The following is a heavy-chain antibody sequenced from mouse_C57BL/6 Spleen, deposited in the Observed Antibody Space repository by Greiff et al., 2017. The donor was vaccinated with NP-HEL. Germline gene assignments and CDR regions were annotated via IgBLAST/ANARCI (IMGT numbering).Heavy chain of an antibody. CDR2: ISDGGSYT. D-gene: IGHD1-1*01. Sequence: EVMLVESGGGLVKPGGSLKLSCAASGFTFSSYAMSWVRQTPEKRLEWVATISDGGSYTYYPDNVKGRFTISRYNAKNNLYLQMSHLKSVDTAMYYCARDYYGSSYWYFDVGGTGTTVTVSS. J-gene: IGHJ1*03. CDR3: ARDYYGSSYWYFDV. V-gene: IGHV5-4*01. CDR1: GFTFSSYA.